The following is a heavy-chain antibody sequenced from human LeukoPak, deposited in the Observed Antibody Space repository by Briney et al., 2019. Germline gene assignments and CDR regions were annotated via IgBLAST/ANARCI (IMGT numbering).Heavy chain of an antibody. D-gene: IGHD3-10*01. CDR1: GFTFSNAW. J-gene: IGHJ4*02. CDR3: AKDTYYGSGGHSFGY. Sequence: GGSLRLSCAASGFTFSNAWMSWVRQAPGKGLEWVSAISGSGGSTYYADSVKGRFTISRDNSKNTLYLQMNSLRAEDTAVYYCAKDTYYGSGGHSFGYWGQGTLVTVSS. V-gene: IGHV3-23*01. CDR2: ISGSGGST.